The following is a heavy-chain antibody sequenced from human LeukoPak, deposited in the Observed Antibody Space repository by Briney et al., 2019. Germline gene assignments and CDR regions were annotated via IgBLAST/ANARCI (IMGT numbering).Heavy chain of an antibody. V-gene: IGHV1-2*06. CDR2: INPNSGGT. CDR1: GYTFTGYY. CDR3: ARDSQHHSSGWGG. J-gene: IGHJ4*02. Sequence: ASVKVSCKASGYTFTGYYMHWVRQAPGQGLEWMGRINPNSGGTNYAQKFQGGVTMTRDTSISTAYMELSRLRSDDTAVYYCARDSQHHSSGWGGWGQGTLVTVSS. D-gene: IGHD6-19*01.